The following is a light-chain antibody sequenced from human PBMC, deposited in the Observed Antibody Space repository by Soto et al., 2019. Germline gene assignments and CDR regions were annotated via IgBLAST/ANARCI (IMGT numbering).Light chain of an antibody. J-gene: IGKJ4*01. Sequence: EIVLTQSPATLSLSPGERATLSCRASQNIVTYLAWYQHKPGQPPRLLIYDASTRVTGVPAKFSGSGSGTVFTLPISSLEPDDFAVYFCQQRRDWPLTFGGGTKVEIK. CDR2: DAS. V-gene: IGKV3-11*01. CDR3: QQRRDWPLT. CDR1: QNIVTY.